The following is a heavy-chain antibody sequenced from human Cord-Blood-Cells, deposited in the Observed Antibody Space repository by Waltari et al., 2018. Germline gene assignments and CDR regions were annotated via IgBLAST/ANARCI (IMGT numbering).Heavy chain of an antibody. Sequence: QITLKESGPTLVKPTQTLTLTCTFSGFSLSTSGVGVGWIRQPPGKALEWLALIYWNDDKRYSPSLKSRLTITKDTSKNQVVLTMTNMDPVDTATYYCAHRNWGKDAFDIWGQGTMVTVSS. D-gene: IGHD7-27*01. J-gene: IGHJ3*02. CDR1: GFSLSTSGVG. CDR2: IYWNDDK. CDR3: AHRNWGKDAFDI. V-gene: IGHV2-5*01.